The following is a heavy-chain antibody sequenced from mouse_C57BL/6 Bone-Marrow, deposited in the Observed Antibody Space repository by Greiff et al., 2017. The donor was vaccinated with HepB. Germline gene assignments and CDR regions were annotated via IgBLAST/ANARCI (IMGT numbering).Heavy chain of an antibody. CDR3: ARQGITKDYYAMDY. V-gene: IGHV2-2*01. Sequence: QVQLKESGPGLVQPSQSLSITCTVSGFSLTSYGVHWVRQSPGKGLEWLGVIWSGGSTDYNAAFISRLSISKDNSKSQVFFKMNSLQADDTAIYYCARQGITKDYYAMDYWGQGTSVTVSS. D-gene: IGHD2-4*01. CDR2: IWSGGST. CDR1: GFSLTSYG. J-gene: IGHJ4*01.